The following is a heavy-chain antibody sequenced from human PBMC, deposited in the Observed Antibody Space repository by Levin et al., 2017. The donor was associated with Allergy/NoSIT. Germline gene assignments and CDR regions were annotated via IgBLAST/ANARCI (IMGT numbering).Heavy chain of an antibody. Sequence: PGGSLRLSCAASGFTFSSYGMHWVRQAPGKGLEWVAVISYDGSNKYYADSVKGRFTISRDNSKNTLYLQMNSLRAEDTAVYYCAKDARMAAQGGGGYFDYWGQGTLVTVSS. CDR3: AKDARMAAQGGGGYFDY. CDR1: GFTFSSYG. J-gene: IGHJ4*02. D-gene: IGHD3-16*01. CDR2: ISYDGSNK. V-gene: IGHV3-30*18.